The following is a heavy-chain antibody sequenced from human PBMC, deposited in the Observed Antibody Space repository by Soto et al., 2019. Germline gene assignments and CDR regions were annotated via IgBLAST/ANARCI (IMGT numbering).Heavy chain of an antibody. D-gene: IGHD3-3*01. V-gene: IGHV4-59*01. J-gene: IGHJ6*02. Sequence: PSATLSLPCPVSGGSISSYYWSWIRQPPGKGLEWIGYIYYSGSTNYNPSLKSRVTISVDTSKNQFSLKLSSVTAADTAVYYCARDRRFLATYYYYYGMDVWGQGTTVTVSS. CDR3: ARDRRFLATYYYYYGMDV. CDR2: IYYSGST. CDR1: GGSISSYY.